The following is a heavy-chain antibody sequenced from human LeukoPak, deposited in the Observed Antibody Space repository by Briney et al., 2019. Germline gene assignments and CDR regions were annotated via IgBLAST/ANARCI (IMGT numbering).Heavy chain of an antibody. CDR3: ARHLTGSDAFDI. Sequence: SETLSLTCTVSGGSISSGSYYWSWIRQPAGKGLEWIGRIYTSGSTNYNPSLKSRVTISVDASKNQFSLKLSSVTAADTAVYYCARHLTGSDAFDIWGQGTMVTVSS. J-gene: IGHJ3*02. D-gene: IGHD1-26*01. CDR2: IYTSGST. CDR1: GGSISSGSYY. V-gene: IGHV4-61*02.